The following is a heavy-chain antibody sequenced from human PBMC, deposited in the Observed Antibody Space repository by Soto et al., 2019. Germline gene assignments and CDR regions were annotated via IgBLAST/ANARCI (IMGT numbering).Heavy chain of an antibody. J-gene: IGHJ4*02. CDR1: GFTFSSYA. V-gene: IGHV3-23*01. CDR3: AKRIMSTIGHFDS. D-gene: IGHD1-1*01. CDR2: ISGIGHST. Sequence: TGGSLRLSCAASGFTFSSYAMGWVRQAPGKGLEWVSSISGIGHSTYYADSVKGRFTISRDNSKNTLHLQMNSLRAEDTAVYYCAKRIMSTIGHFDSWGQGTLVTVSS.